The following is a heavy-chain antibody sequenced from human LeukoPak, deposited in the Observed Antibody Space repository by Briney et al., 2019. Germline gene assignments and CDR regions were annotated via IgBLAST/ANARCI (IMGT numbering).Heavy chain of an antibody. V-gene: IGHV4-39*07. J-gene: IGHJ3*02. Sequence: SETLSLTCTVSGGSISSSSYYWGWIRQPPGKGLEWIGSIYYSGSTNYNPSLKSRVTMSVDTSKNQFSLKLSSVTAADTAVYYCARDAYRATTRAFDIWGQGTMVTVSS. CDR2: IYYSGST. CDR1: GGSISSSSYY. CDR3: ARDAYRATTRAFDI. D-gene: IGHD1-26*01.